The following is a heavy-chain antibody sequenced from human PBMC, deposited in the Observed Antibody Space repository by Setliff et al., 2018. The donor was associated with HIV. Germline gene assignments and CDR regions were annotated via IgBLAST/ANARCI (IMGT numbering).Heavy chain of an antibody. CDR2: INYEGDT. CDR1: GGSFPAYY. Sequence: SETLSLTCAVYGGSFPAYYWNWIRQPPGKGLEWIGEINYEGDTNYNPSLKSRVNMFIDTSKKQFSLKVASVTAADTAVYYCVRQHGDYAFDPWGQGTLVTVSS. V-gene: IGHV4-34*01. J-gene: IGHJ5*02. CDR3: VRQHGDYAFDP. D-gene: IGHD4-17*01.